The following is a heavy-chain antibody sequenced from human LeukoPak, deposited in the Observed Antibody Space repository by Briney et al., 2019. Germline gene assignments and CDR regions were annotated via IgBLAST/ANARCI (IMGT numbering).Heavy chain of an antibody. V-gene: IGHV1-24*01. CDR3: ARRVVPAASYYYYYGMDV. CDR1: GYTLTELS. D-gene: IGHD2-2*01. J-gene: IGHJ6*02. CDR2: FDSEDGET. Sequence: ASVKVSCKVSGYTLTELSMHWVRQAPGKGLEWMGGFDSEDGETIYAQKFQGRVTMTRDTSISTAYMELSRLRSDDTAVYYCARRVVPAASYYYYYGMDVWGQGTTVTVSS.